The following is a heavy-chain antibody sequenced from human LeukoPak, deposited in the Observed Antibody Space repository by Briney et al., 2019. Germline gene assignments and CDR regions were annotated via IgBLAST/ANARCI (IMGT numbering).Heavy chain of an antibody. D-gene: IGHD6-19*01. CDR3: ARDSSTGWYHGY. J-gene: IGHJ4*02. Sequence: GGSLRLSCAASGLTVSTNYMSWVRQAPGKGLEWVSVIYSGGSTYYADSVKGRFTISRDNSKNTLYLQLNSLTAEDTAVYYCARDSSTGWYHGYWGQGTLVTVSS. CDR1: GLTVSTNY. CDR2: IYSGGST. V-gene: IGHV3-66*01.